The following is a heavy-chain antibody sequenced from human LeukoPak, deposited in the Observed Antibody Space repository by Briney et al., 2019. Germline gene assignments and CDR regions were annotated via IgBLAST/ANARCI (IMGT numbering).Heavy chain of an antibody. CDR2: ISAYNGNT. CDR3: ARGPPVYGGSCYGY. Sequence: GASVKVSCKASGYTFTSYGISWVRQAPGQGLEWMGWISAYNGNTNYAQKLQGRVAMTTDTSTSTAYMELRSLRSDDTAVYYCARGPPVYGGSCYGYWGQGTLVTVSS. D-gene: IGHD2-15*01. J-gene: IGHJ4*02. CDR1: GYTFTSYG. V-gene: IGHV1-18*01.